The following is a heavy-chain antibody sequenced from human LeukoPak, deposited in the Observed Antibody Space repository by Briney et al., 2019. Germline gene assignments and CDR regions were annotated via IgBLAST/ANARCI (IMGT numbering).Heavy chain of an antibody. J-gene: IGHJ3*02. CDR1: GYSISSGYY. V-gene: IGHV4-38-2*02. CDR3: AREVRIAARPGAFDI. Sequence: SETLSLTCAVSGYSISSGYYWGWIRQPPGKGLEWVGSIYHSGNTYYNPSLRSRVTISLDTSENQFSLKLNSVTAADTAVYYCAREVRIAARPGAFDIWGQGTMVTVSS. CDR2: IYHSGNT. D-gene: IGHD6-6*01.